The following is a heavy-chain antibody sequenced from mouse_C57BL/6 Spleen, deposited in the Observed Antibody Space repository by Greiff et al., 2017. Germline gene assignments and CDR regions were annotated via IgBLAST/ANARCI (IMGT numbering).Heavy chain of an antibody. D-gene: IGHD3-1*01. V-gene: IGHV1-81*01. CDR2: IYPRSGNT. CDR3: ARSGTDAMDY. Sequence: QVHVKQSGAELARPGASVKLSCKASGYTFTSYGISWVKQRTGQGLEWIGEIYPRSGNTYYNEKFKGKATLTADKSSSTAYMELRSLTSEDSAVYFCARSGTDAMDYWGQGTSVTVSS. CDR1: GYTFTSYG. J-gene: IGHJ4*01.